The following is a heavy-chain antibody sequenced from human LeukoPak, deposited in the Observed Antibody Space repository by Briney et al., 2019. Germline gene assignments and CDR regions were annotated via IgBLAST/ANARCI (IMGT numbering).Heavy chain of an antibody. V-gene: IGHV3-23*01. CDR2: ISGRGGTT. J-gene: IGHJ4*02. Sequence: GGSLRLSCAASGFTFSSYAMSWVRQAPGKGLEWVSVISGRGGTTHYANSEKGRFTISRDNSKNTLSLQMNSLRAEDTAVYYCARDYYDSSGYYGVDYWGQGTLVTVSS. CDR3: ARDYYDSSGYYGVDY. CDR1: GFTFSSYA. D-gene: IGHD3-22*01.